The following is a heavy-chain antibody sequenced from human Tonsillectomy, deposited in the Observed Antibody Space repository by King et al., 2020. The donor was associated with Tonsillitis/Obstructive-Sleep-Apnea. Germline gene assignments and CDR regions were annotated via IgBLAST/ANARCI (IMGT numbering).Heavy chain of an antibody. CDR2: ISYDGSNK. D-gene: IGHD1-26*01. CDR3: ARARGSRDAFDI. V-gene: IGHV3-30*04. CDR1: GFTFSSYA. J-gene: IGHJ3*02. Sequence: VQLVESGGGVVQPGRSLRLSCAASGFTFSSYAMHWVRQAPGKGLEWVAVISYDGSNKYYADSVKGRVTISRDNSKKTLYLQMNSLRAEDTAVYYCARARGSRDAFDIWGQGTMVTVSS.